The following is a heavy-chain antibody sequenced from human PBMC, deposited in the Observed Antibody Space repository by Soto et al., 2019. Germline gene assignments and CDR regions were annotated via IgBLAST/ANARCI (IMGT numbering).Heavy chain of an antibody. CDR3: AYRVGSRGSFDY. CDR2: IYWNDDK. J-gene: IGHJ4*02. CDR1: GFSLRTSGVS. Sequence: QITLKESGPTLVKPTQTVTLTFSFSGFSLRTSGVSVGWIRQPPGKALEWLAFIYWNDDKRYSPSLQSRLTITKDNSKKEVVLTMTNMDPLDTGTYYCAYRVGSRGSFDYWGQGTLVTVSS. D-gene: IGHD6-25*01. V-gene: IGHV2-5*01.